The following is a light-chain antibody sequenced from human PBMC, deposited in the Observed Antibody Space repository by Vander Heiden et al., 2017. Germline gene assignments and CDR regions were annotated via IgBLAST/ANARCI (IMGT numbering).Light chain of an antibody. Sequence: DVVMTQSPLSLPVTLGQPASIPCRSSQSLVYGDGNTYLNWFQQMPGQSPRRLICKVTNRDSGVPDRFSGSGSGTDFTMKSSRVEAEDVGVYYYMQGTHWPWTFGQGTKVEIK. CDR3: MQGTHWPWT. V-gene: IGKV2-30*01. CDR1: QSLVYGDGNTY. CDR2: KVT. J-gene: IGKJ1*01.